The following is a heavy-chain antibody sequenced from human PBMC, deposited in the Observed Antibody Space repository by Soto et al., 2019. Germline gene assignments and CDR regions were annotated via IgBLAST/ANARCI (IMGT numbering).Heavy chain of an antibody. J-gene: IGHJ6*02. CDR1: GYTFTSYD. Sequence: QVQLVQSGAEVTKPGASVKVSCKASGYTFTSYDINWVRQATGQGLEWMGWMSPNSGATGYAQKFXGXVXMXRDTSISTAYMELSNLRSEDTAIYYCARGVDAGVDVWGQGSTVTVSS. V-gene: IGHV1-8*01. CDR2: MSPNSGAT. D-gene: IGHD1-1*01. CDR3: ARGVDAGVDV.